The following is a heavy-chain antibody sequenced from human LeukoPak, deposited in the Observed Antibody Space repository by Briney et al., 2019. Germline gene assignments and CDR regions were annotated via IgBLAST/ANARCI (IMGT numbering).Heavy chain of an antibody. CDR1: GGSVNSYY. CDR2: IYDGGST. CDR3: ARQTGSGLFILP. V-gene: IGHV4-4*07. J-gene: IGHJ4*02. D-gene: IGHD3/OR15-3a*01. Sequence: PSETLSLTCTVSGGSVNSYYLSWIRQPAGKTLEWIGRIYDGGSTNYNPSLKSRVTMSVDTSKNQFSLRLTSVTAADTAVYYCARQTGSGLFILPGGQGTLVTVSS.